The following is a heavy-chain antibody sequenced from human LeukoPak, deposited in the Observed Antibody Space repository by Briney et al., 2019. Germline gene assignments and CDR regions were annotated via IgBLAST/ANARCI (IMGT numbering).Heavy chain of an antibody. V-gene: IGHV3-23*01. Sequence: GGSLRLSCAASGFTLRTNAMSWVRQAPGKGLEWLSAFSATDSATSYADSVKGRFTISRDNSKNTLYLQMNSLRAEDTAVYYCAKLGAVAGTRGDYWGQGTLVTVSS. D-gene: IGHD6-19*01. J-gene: IGHJ4*02. CDR2: FSATDSAT. CDR1: GFTLRTNA. CDR3: AKLGAVAGTRGDY.